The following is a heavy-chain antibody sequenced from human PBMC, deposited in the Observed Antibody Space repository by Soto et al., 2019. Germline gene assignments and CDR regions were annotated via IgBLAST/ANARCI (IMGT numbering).Heavy chain of an antibody. CDR1: GYTFTSYY. D-gene: IGHD2-2*02. CDR2: INPSGGST. CDR3: ARERIVVVPAALPAYDY. Sequence: ASVKVSCKASGYTFTSYYMHWVRQAPGQGLEWMGIINPSGGSTSYAQKFQGRVTMTRDTSTSTVYMELSSLRSEDTAVYYCARERIVVVPAALPAYDYWGQGTLVTVSS. V-gene: IGHV1-46*01. J-gene: IGHJ4*02.